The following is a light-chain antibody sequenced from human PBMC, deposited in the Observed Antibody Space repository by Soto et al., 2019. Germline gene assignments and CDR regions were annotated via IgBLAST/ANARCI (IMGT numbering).Light chain of an antibody. V-gene: IGKV3-11*01. CDR1: QSVGSY. CDR3: QQRNHLPRIT. J-gene: IGKJ5*01. CDR2: DAS. Sequence: EVLLTQSPATLSLSPGERATLSCRASQSVGSYLAWYQQKPGQAPRLLIYDASKRATDIPTRFSGSGSGTDFTLTISSLEPEDFAVYYCQQRNHLPRITFGQGTRLQIK.